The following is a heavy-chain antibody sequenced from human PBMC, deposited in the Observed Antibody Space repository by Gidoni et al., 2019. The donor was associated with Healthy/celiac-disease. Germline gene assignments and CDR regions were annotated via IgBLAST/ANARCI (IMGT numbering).Heavy chain of an antibody. V-gene: IGHV4-31*03. J-gene: IGHJ1*01. CDR2: IYYSGST. Sequence: QVQLQESGPGLVKPSQTLSLTCTVSGGSISSGGYYWSWILQHPGKGLEWIGYIYYSGSTYYNPSLKSRVTISVDTSKNQFSLKLSSVTAADTAVYYCARNVKAAAAFQHWGQGTLVTVSS. CDR1: GGSISSGGYY. D-gene: IGHD6-13*01. CDR3: ARNVKAAAAFQH.